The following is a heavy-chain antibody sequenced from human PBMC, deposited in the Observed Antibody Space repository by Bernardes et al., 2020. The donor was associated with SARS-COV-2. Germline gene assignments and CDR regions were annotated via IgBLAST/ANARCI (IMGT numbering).Heavy chain of an antibody. CDR2: IRSGGTT. V-gene: IGHV3-49*03. CDR1: GFTFADFA. D-gene: IGHD3-10*01. CDR3: TRFDYGQSKWFDS. J-gene: IGHJ5*01. Sequence: GGSLRLSCTGSGFTFADFAVTWFRQAPGKRLEWIGFIRSGGTTEYAAALKARFSMSRDDSKSIAYLQMDSLDIDDTALYYCTRFDYGQSKWFDSWGQGTLVTVSS.